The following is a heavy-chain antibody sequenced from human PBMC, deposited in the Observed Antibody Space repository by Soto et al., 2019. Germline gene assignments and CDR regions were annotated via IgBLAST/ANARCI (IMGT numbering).Heavy chain of an antibody. CDR3: TTGLSIRSYYYYYMDV. CDR2: IKSKTDGGTT. Sequence: GGSLRLSCAASGFTFSNAWMSWVRQAPGKGLEWVGRIKSKTDGGTTDYAAPVKGRFTISRDDSKNTLYLQMNSLKTEDTAVFYCTTGLSIRSYYYYYMDVWGKGTTVTVSS. D-gene: IGHD6-6*01. V-gene: IGHV3-15*01. CDR1: GFTFSNAW. J-gene: IGHJ6*03.